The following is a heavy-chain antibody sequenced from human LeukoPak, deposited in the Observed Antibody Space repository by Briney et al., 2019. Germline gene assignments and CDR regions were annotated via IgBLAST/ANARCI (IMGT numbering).Heavy chain of an antibody. J-gene: IGHJ6*03. CDR2: INHSGST. V-gene: IGHV4-34*01. CDR1: GGSFSGFY. CDR3: ARGKSGWGVHTYYYCYMDV. Sequence: SETLSLTCAVYGGSFSGFYWSWIRQPPGKGLERIGEINHSGSTNYNPSLKSRVTISVDTSKNQFSLKLSSVTAADTAVYYCARGKSGWGVHTYYYCYMDVWGKGTTVTVSS. D-gene: IGHD3-16*01.